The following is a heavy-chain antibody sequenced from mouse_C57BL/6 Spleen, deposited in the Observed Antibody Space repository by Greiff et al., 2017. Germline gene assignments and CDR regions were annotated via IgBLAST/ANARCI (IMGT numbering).Heavy chain of an antibody. J-gene: IGHJ4*01. CDR3: ARQLRLLRNAMDY. Sequence: LVESGPELVKPGASVKISCKASGYAFSSSWMNWVKQRPGKGLEWIGRIYPGDGDTNYNGKFKGKATLTADKSSSTAYMQLSSLTSEDSAVYFCARQLRLLRNAMDYWGQGTSVTVSS. CDR1: GYAFSSSW. D-gene: IGHD3-2*02. V-gene: IGHV1-82*01. CDR2: IYPGDGDT.